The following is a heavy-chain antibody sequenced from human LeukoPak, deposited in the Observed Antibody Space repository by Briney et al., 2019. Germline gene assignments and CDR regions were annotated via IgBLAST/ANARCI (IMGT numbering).Heavy chain of an antibody. J-gene: IGHJ4*02. Sequence: GGSLRLSCAASGFTFDDYAMHWVRQAPGKGLEWVSGISWNSGSIGYADSVKGRFTISRDNAKNSLYLQMNSLRAEDTALYYCAREISSSWYNYWGQGTLVTVSS. V-gene: IGHV3-9*01. CDR3: AREISSSWYNY. D-gene: IGHD6-13*01. CDR2: ISWNSGSI. CDR1: GFTFDDYA.